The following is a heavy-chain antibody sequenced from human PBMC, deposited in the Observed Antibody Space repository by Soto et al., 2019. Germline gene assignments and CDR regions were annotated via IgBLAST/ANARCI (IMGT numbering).Heavy chain of an antibody. CDR1: GFTFSKYA. CDR3: ARFRFLALRSVEFIDY. D-gene: IGHD3-10*01. J-gene: IGHJ4*02. CDR2: ISSSNSPT. V-gene: IGHV3-48*01. Sequence: EEQLVESGGGLVQPGGSLRLSCAASGFTFSKYAMNWVRQAPGKGLEWVAVISSSNSPTYHADSVKGRFTISRDNAKNSLYLQMNSLRAEDTAVYYCARFRFLALRSVEFIDYWGQGTVVTVSS.